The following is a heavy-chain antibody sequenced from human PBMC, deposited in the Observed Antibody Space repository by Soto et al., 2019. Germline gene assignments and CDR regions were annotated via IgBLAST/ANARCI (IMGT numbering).Heavy chain of an antibody. J-gene: IGHJ4*02. V-gene: IGHV5-51*01. CDR2: IYPGNSDT. Sequence: GVFMKIPNKGSGYKSANYGSGWMRQMPGKGLEWMGIIYPGNSDTRYSPSFQGQVTISADTSISTAYLEWSSLKASDTAIYYCARHVYYDVLKKNYWGQGTLVTVSS. CDR3: ARHVYYDVLKKNY. CDR1: GYKSANYG. D-gene: IGHD3-9*01.